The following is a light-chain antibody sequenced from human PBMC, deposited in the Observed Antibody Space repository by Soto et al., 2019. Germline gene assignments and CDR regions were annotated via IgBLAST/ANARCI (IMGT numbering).Light chain of an antibody. V-gene: IGLV8-61*01. CDR1: SASVSTSYY. Sequence: QTVVTQEPSFSVSPGRTVTLTCGLSSASVSTSYYPSWYQQTPGQAPRTLIYNTNSRSSGVPDRFSGSILGNKAALTITGAQADDESDYYCALYMGSGISVFGGGTKVTVL. J-gene: IGLJ3*02. CDR3: ALYMGSGISV. CDR2: NTN.